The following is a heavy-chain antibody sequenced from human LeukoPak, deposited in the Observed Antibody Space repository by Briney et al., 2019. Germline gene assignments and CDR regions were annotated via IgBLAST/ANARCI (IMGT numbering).Heavy chain of an antibody. CDR1: GYTFTGYY. CDR3: ARGVRSYYDSSGYYSPFGY. J-gene: IGHJ4*02. V-gene: IGHV1-2*02. Sequence: GASVKVSCKASGYTFTGYYMHWVRQAPGQGLEWMGWINPNSGGTNYAQKFQGRVTMTRDTSISTAYMELSRLRSDDTAVYYCARGVRSYYDSSGYYSPFGYWGQGTLVTVSS. D-gene: IGHD3-22*01. CDR2: INPNSGGT.